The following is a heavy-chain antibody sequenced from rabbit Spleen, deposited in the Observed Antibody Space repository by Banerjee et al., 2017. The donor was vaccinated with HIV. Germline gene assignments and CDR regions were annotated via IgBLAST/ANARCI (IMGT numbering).Heavy chain of an antibody. V-gene: IGHV1S40*01. CDR1: GIDFSSYYY. J-gene: IGHJ3*01. Sequence: EESGGGLVKPGGTLTLTCKASGIDFSSYYYMCWVRQAPGKGLEWIACIDSGSSGFTYFASWAKGRFTIPKTSSTTVTLQMTSLTAADTATYVCARDLDGVIGWNFGWWGQGTLVTVS. CDR2: IDSGSSGFT. CDR3: ARDLDGVIGWNFGW. D-gene: IGHD4-1*01.